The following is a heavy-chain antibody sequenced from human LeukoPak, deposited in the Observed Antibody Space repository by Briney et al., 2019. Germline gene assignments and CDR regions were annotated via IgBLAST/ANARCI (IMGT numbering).Heavy chain of an antibody. D-gene: IGHD3-3*01. V-gene: IGHV1-69*11. CDR3: ARLRLRHYYYMDV. Sequence: SVKVSCKASGGTFSSYAISWVRQAPGQGLEWMGRIIPILGTANYAQKFQGRVTITTDESTSTAYMELSSLRSEDTAVYYCARLRLRHYYYMDVWGKGTTVTVSS. J-gene: IGHJ6*03. CDR2: IIPILGTA. CDR1: GGTFSSYA.